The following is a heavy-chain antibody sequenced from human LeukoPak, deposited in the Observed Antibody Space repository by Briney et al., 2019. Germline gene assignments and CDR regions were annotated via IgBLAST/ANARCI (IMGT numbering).Heavy chain of an antibody. Sequence: GGSLRLSCAASGFSLWTSGIHWVRQAPGKGLEWLSLTTHDGMYTNYADSVKGRSTISTDTSKNTVYLQMNSLRPEDTAVYYCTKGGGISANPLDPWGQGTLVIVSS. CDR3: TKGGGISANPLDP. CDR1: GFSLWTSG. CDR2: TTHDGMYT. V-gene: IGHV3-30*18. J-gene: IGHJ5*02. D-gene: IGHD4-23*01.